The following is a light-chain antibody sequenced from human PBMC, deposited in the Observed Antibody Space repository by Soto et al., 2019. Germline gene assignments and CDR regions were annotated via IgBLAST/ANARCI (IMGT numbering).Light chain of an antibody. Sequence: EIVMTQSPATLSVSPGEGTTLSCRASQSVHSDLAWYQQKPGQAPRLLIYDASTRATGIPARFSGSGSGTEFTLTISSLQSEDFAVYYCQQYTNWPPLTFGGGTKVEI. CDR2: DAS. V-gene: IGKV3-15*01. J-gene: IGKJ4*01. CDR3: QQYTNWPPLT. CDR1: QSVHSD.